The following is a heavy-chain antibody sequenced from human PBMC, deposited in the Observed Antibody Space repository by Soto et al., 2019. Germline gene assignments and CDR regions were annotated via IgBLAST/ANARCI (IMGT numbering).Heavy chain of an antibody. Sequence: QLQLQESGPGLVKPSETLSLTYTVSGGSISSSSYYWGWIRQPPGKGLEWIGSIYYSGSTYYNPSLKSRVTIPVDTSKNQFSLKLSSVTAADTAVYYCARHRDRWFGELLYDYWGQGTMVTVSS. CDR1: GGSISSSSYY. CDR2: IYYSGST. D-gene: IGHD3-10*01. V-gene: IGHV4-39*01. J-gene: IGHJ4*02. CDR3: ARHRDRWFGELLYDY.